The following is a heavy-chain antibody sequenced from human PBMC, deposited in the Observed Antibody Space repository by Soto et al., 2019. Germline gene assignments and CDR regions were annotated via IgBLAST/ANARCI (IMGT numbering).Heavy chain of an antibody. Sequence: ASETLSLTCTVSGDSLGNYYWFWIRQPVGKGLEWIGRVSSSENTNANPTLNSRATMSIDTSKNQFSLRLRSVTAADTAVYYCARADYEILTGSYAMDVWGQGTTVTVSS. CDR3: ARADYEILTGSYAMDV. V-gene: IGHV4-4*07. CDR2: VSSSENT. CDR1: GDSLGNYY. J-gene: IGHJ6*02. D-gene: IGHD3-9*01.